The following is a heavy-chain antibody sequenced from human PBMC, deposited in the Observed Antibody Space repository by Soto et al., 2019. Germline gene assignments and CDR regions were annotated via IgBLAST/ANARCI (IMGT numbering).Heavy chain of an antibody. CDR1: GGSFSGYY. CDR2: INHSGST. CDR3: ARARIYSSSWYYYYYGMDV. D-gene: IGHD6-13*01. Sequence: SSETLSLTCAVYGGSFSGYYWSWIRQPPGEGPEWIWEINHSGSTNYNPSLKSRVTISVDTSKNQFSLKLSSVTAADTAVYYCARARIYSSSWYYYYYGMDVGGQGTTVTVSS. V-gene: IGHV4-34*01. J-gene: IGHJ6*02.